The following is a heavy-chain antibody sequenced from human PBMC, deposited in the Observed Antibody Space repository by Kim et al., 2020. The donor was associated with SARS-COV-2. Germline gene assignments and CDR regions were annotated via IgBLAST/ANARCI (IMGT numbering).Heavy chain of an antibody. D-gene: IGHD3-22*01. CDR3: ARVLMGYYERNV. J-gene: IGHJ6*02. V-gene: IGHV1-8*01. Sequence: ASVKVSCKASGYTFTSYDINWVRQATGQGLEWMGWMNPNSGNTGYAQKFQGRVTMTRNTSISTAYMELSSLRSEDTAVYYCARVLMGYYERNVWGQGTTVTVSS. CDR2: MNPNSGNT. CDR1: GYTFTSYD.